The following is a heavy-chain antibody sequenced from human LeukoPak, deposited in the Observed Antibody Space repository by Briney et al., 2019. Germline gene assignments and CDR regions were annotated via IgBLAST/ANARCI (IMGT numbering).Heavy chain of an antibody. Sequence: GGSLRLSCTASGFSFSSYWMHWVRQAPGKGLVWVSRINSDGSSTSYADSVKGRFTISRDNAKNTLYLQMNSLRAEDTAVYYCAREDCSGGSCYPDYWGQGTLVTVSS. J-gene: IGHJ4*02. CDR1: GFSFSSYW. V-gene: IGHV3-74*01. CDR2: INSDGSST. D-gene: IGHD2-15*01. CDR3: AREDCSGGSCYPDY.